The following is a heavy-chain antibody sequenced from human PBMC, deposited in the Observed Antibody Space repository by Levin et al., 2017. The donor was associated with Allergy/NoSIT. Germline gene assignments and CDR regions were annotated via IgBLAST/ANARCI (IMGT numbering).Heavy chain of an antibody. Sequence: QTLSLTCTFSGFSLSTSGVGVGWIRQPPGKALEWLALIYWDDDKRYSPSLKSRLTITKATSKNQVVLTMTNMDPVDTATYYCAHRPRRYCSGGSCYYDAFDIWGQGTMVTVSS. D-gene: IGHD2-15*01. J-gene: IGHJ3*02. CDR2: IYWDDDK. V-gene: IGHV2-5*02. CDR3: AHRPRRYCSGGSCYYDAFDI. CDR1: GFSLSTSGVG.